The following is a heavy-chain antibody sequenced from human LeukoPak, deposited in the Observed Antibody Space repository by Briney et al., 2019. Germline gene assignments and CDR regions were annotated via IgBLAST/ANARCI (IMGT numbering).Heavy chain of an antibody. CDR2: ISWNSGSI. Sequence: GRSLRLSCAASGSTFDDYAMHWVRQAPGKGLEWVSGISWNSGSIGYADSVKGRFTISRDNAKNSLYLQMNSLRAEDTALYYCAKDMRGHQLLPKNWGQGTLVTVSS. J-gene: IGHJ4*02. V-gene: IGHV3-9*01. CDR3: AKDMRGHQLLPKN. CDR1: GSTFDDYA. D-gene: IGHD2-15*01.